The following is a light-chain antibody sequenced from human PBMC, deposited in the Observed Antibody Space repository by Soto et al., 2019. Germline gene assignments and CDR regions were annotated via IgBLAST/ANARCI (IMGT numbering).Light chain of an antibody. Sequence: DIQMTQSPSSLSASVGDRVTITCRASQGISNLLGWFQHKPGKAPKRLIYAASSLQGGVPSRFSGSGSGTEFTLAIAGLQPEAFAYYYCLQPNTYPYTFGQGTKLGIK. CDR1: QGISNL. CDR3: LQPNTYPYT. CDR2: AAS. V-gene: IGKV1-17*01. J-gene: IGKJ2*01.